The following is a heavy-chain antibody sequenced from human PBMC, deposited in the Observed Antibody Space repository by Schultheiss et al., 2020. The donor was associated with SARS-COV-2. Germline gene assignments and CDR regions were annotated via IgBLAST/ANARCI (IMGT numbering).Heavy chain of an antibody. D-gene: IGHD3-3*01. Sequence: ASVKVSCKASGGTFSSYAISWVRQAPGQGPEWMGWMNANNGKTGYAQKLQGRITMTRDSSISTAYMELSSLRSQDTAVYYCARGGLTHSDVWSAYIPDYALDVWGQGTTVTVSS. V-gene: IGHV1-8*02. CDR2: MNANNGKT. CDR1: GGTFSSYA. CDR3: ARGGLTHSDVWSAYIPDYALDV. J-gene: IGHJ6*02.